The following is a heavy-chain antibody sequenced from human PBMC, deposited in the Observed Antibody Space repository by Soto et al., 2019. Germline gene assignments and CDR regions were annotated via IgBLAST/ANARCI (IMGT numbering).Heavy chain of an antibody. CDR1: GYTFTNFG. CDR3: ASLYCTSTSCYWDWLDP. V-gene: IGHV1-18*04. CDR2: ISANNGNT. Sequence: QVQLVQSGAEVKKPGASVKVSCKASGYTFTNFGVTWVRQAPGQGLEWMGWISANNGNTNYAQKLQDRVTMTTDTSPTTAYMELRSLRSDDTAVYYCASLYCTSTSCYWDWLDPWGQGTLVTVSS. D-gene: IGHD2-2*01. J-gene: IGHJ5*02.